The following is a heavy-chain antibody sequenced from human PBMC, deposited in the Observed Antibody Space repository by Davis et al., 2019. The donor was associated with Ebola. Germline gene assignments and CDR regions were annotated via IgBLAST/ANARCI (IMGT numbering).Heavy chain of an antibody. CDR3: ARDRPILRFLEGNWFDP. J-gene: IGHJ5*02. Sequence: ASVKVSCKASGYTFTSYAMHWVRPAPGQRLEWMGWINAGNGNTKYSQKFQGRVTITRDTSASTAYMELSSLRSEDTAVYYCARDRPILRFLEGNWFDPWGQGTLVTVSS. V-gene: IGHV1-3*01. CDR2: INAGNGNT. D-gene: IGHD3-3*01. CDR1: GYTFTSYA.